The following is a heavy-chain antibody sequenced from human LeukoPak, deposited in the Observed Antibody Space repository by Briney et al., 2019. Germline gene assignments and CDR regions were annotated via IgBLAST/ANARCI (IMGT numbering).Heavy chain of an antibody. J-gene: IGHJ6*02. Sequence: GGSLRLSCAASGFTFSSYSMNWVRQAPGKGLEWVSYISSSSSTIYYADSVKGRFTISRDNAMNSLYLQMNSLRAEDTAVYYCARDYGYSSGWYRYYYYGMDVWGQGTTVTVSS. CDR3: ARDYGYSSGWYRYYYYGMDV. V-gene: IGHV3-48*01. CDR1: GFTFSSYS. D-gene: IGHD6-19*01. CDR2: ISSSSSTI.